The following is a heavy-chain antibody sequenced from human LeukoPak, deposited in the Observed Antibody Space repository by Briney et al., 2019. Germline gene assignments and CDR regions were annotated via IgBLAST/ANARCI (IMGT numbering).Heavy chain of an antibody. Sequence: SKTLSLTCTVSGGSISSYYWSWIRQSPGKGLEWIGYIYYSGSTNYNPSLKSRVTISVDTSKNQFSLKLSSVTAADTAVYYCARGLYYDILTGYYTPLDYWGQGTLVTVSS. CDR3: ARGLYYDILTGYYTPLDY. J-gene: IGHJ4*02. D-gene: IGHD3-9*01. CDR2: IYYSGST. CDR1: GGSISSYY. V-gene: IGHV4-59*01.